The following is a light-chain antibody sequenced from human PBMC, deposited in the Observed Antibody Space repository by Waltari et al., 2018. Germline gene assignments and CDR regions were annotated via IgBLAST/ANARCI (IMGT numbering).Light chain of an antibody. Sequence: EQRRPGSAPTTLIKQDDQRPSGVPDRFSGSIDTSNSASLTIARLRTEDEADYYCQSYDNNGVLFGGGTKLTVL. J-gene: IGLJ2*01. CDR3: QSYDNNGVL. CDR2: QDD. V-gene: IGLV6-57*02.